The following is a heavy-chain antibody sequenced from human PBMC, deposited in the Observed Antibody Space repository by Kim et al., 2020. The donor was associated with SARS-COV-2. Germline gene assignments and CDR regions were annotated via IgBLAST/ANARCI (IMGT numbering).Heavy chain of an antibody. CDR1: GYSFTSYW. CDR3: ARHKRQLLLFYYGMDV. J-gene: IGHJ6*02. V-gene: IGHV5-10-1*01. Sequence: GESLKISCKGSGYSFTSYWISWVRQMPGKGLEWMGRIDPSDSYTNYSPSFQGHVTISADKSISTAYLQWSSLKASDTAMYYCARHKRQLLLFYYGMDVWGQGTTVTVSS. CDR2: IDPSDSYT. D-gene: IGHD2-2*01.